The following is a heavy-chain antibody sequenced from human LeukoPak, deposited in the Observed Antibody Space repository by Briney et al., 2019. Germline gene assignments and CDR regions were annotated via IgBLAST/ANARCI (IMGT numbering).Heavy chain of an antibody. D-gene: IGHD2-2*01. CDR2: IYYSGST. CDR3: ARDHRYCSSTSCYRFIDY. CDR1: GGSISSGGYY. Sequence: SETLSPTCTVSGGSISSGGYYWSWIRQHPGKGLEWIGYIYYSGSTYYNPSLKSRVTISVDTSKNQFSLKLSSVTAADTAVYYCARDHRYCSSTSCYRFIDYWGQGTLVTVSS. V-gene: IGHV4-31*03. J-gene: IGHJ4*02.